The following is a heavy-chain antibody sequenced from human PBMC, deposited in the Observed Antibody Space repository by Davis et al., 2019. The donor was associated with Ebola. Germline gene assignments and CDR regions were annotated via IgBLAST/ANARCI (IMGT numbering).Heavy chain of an antibody. CDR2: IYTGDSDT. D-gene: IGHD1-20*01. Sequence: GESLKISCKDSEDSFTSYWIGRVRQMPGKGLEWMGVIYTGDSDTRYSPSFRGQVTISADKSLRTAYLQWSGLKASDTAMYYCASLRRTITGMDDAFDVWGQGTMVTVSS. V-gene: IGHV5-51*01. J-gene: IGHJ3*01. CDR1: EDSFTSYW. CDR3: ASLRRTITGMDDAFDV.